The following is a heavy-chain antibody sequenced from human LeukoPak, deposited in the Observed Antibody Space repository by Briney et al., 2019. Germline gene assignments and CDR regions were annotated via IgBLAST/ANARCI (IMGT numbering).Heavy chain of an antibody. D-gene: IGHD4-17*01. CDR3: ARQPYSTVTSHFDY. V-gene: IGHV5-51*01. J-gene: IGHJ4*02. CDR2: IYPGDSDA. CDR1: GYSFTNYL. Sequence: GESLKISCKGSGYSFTNYLIAWVRQMPGKGLEWMGIIYPGDSDARYSPSFQGQVTISADKSINTAYLQWSSLKASDTAMYYCARQPYSTVTSHFDYWGQGTLVTASS.